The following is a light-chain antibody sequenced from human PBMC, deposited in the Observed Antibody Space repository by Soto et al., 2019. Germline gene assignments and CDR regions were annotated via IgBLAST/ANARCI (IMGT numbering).Light chain of an antibody. V-gene: IGLV2-23*01. J-gene: IGLJ2*01. CDR2: EGS. Sequence: QPVLTQPASVSGSPGQSITISCTGTSSDVGSYKFVSWYQQHPGKAPKLMIYEGSKRPSGVSYRFSGSKSGNTASLTISGLQAEDEADYYCCSYAGSSTLVFGGGTKVTVL. CDR1: SSDVGSYKF. CDR3: CSYAGSSTLV.